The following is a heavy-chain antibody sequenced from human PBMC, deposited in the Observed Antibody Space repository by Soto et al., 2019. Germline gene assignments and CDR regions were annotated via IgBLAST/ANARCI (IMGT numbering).Heavy chain of an antibody. CDR3: ARVAGDYSSAFDI. CDR1: CYTFTSYG. CDR2: IIPIFGTA. V-gene: IGHV1-69*13. Sequence: AAVKVCCKDPCYTFTSYGIRLFRHSPGQGLEWMGGIIPIFGTANYAQKFQGRVTTTADESTSTAYMELSSLRSEDTAVYYCARVAGDYSSAFDIWGQGTMVTVSS. J-gene: IGHJ3*02. D-gene: IGHD4-17*01.